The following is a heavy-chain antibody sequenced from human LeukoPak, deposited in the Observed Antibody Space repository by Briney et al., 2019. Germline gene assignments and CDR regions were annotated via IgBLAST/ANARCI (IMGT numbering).Heavy chain of an antibody. CDR3: ARQESTTWYGDWFDP. D-gene: IGHD6-13*01. CDR2: MFYSGST. Sequence: SETLSLTCTVSGGSISGYYWSRIRQPPGKGLEWIGYMFYSGSTNYNPSLKSRVSISVDTSRNQVSLKLSSVTAADTAVYYCARQESTTWYGDWFDPWGQGILVTVSS. J-gene: IGHJ5*02. CDR1: GGSISGYY. V-gene: IGHV4-59*08.